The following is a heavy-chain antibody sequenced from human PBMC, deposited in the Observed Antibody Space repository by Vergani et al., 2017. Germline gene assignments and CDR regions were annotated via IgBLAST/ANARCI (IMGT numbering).Heavy chain of an antibody. CDR2: IIPIFGTA. CDR3: AGDLPEHRPHIVGDWFDP. V-gene: IGHV1-69*01. CDR1: GGTFSSYA. Sequence: QVQLVQSGAEVKKPGSSVKVSCKASGGTFSSYAISWVRQAPGQGLEWMGGIIPIFGTANYAQEFQGRVTITAEESTSTAYMELSSLRSEDTAVYYCAGDLPEHRPHIVGDWFDPWGQGTLVTVSS. J-gene: IGHJ5*02. D-gene: IGHD2-15*01.